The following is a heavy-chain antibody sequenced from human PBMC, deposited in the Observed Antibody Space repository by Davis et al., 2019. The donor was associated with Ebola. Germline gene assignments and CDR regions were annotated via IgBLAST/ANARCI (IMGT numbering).Heavy chain of an antibody. Sequence: PSETLSLTCTVSGGSISSYYWSWIRQPPGKGLEWIGYIYYSGSTNYNPSLKSRVTISVDTSKNQFSLKLSSVTAADTAVYYCARWKGNYYYDSSGYSNWFDPWGQGTLVTVSS. CDR3: ARWKGNYYYDSSGYSNWFDP. D-gene: IGHD3-22*01. CDR1: GGSISSYY. CDR2: IYYSGST. V-gene: IGHV4-59*01. J-gene: IGHJ5*02.